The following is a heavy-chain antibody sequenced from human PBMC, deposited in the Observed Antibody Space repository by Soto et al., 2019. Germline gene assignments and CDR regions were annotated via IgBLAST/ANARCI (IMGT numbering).Heavy chain of an antibody. Sequence: QVQLVESGGGVVQPGRSLRLSFAASGFTFSSYAIHWVRQAPGKGLEWVAVMSYDGSNKYYADSVKGRFTISRDDSKNTLYLQMNSLRVEDTALYYCARDFGGNSRLYYFDYWGQGTLVTVSS. V-gene: IGHV3-30-3*01. CDR3: ARDFGGNSRLYYFDY. J-gene: IGHJ4*02. D-gene: IGHD2-21*01. CDR1: GFTFSSYA. CDR2: MSYDGSNK.